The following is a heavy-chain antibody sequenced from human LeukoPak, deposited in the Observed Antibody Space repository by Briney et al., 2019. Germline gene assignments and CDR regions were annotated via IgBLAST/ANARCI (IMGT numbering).Heavy chain of an antibody. Sequence: SETLSLTCTVSGGSISSGSYYWSWIRQPAGKGLEWIGRIYTSGSTNYNPSLKSRVTISVDTSKNQFSLKLSSVTAADTAVYYCARDQRGALEGYWGQGTLVTVSS. J-gene: IGHJ4*02. V-gene: IGHV4-61*02. CDR3: ARDQRGALEGY. CDR2: IYTSGST. D-gene: IGHD3-3*01. CDR1: GGSISSGSYY.